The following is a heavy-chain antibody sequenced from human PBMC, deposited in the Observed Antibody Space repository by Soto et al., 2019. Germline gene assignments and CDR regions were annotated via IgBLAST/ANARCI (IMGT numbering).Heavy chain of an antibody. V-gene: IGHV3-21*01. Sequence: GGSLRLSCASSGFTFASYNMLWFRQSPGKVLEWAASISHHSDYIYHADSVKGRFTVSRDNAKNSLFLEMTILRDEDTAVYYCARGGSAERQTAGDPYNYYPMDVWGQGTTATFSS. D-gene: IGHD3-22*01. CDR3: ARGGSAERQTAGDPYNYYPMDV. CDR1: GFTFASYN. CDR2: ISHHSDYI. J-gene: IGHJ6*02.